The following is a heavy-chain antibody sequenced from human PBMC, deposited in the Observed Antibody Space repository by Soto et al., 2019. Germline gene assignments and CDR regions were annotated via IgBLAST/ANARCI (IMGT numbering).Heavy chain of an antibody. Sequence: QVQLQESGPGLVKPSQTLSLTCIVSGGSISSNGYYWNWIRQHPGKGLEWIGYIYHSGSTYYNPSLKSRATISLCTSKNRFALNLSSVTVSDTAMYYFARDGGTATALDPWGQGILVTVSS. J-gene: IGHJ5*02. CDR3: ARDGGTATALDP. D-gene: IGHD5-18*01. CDR2: IYHSGST. CDR1: GGSISSNGYY. V-gene: IGHV4-31*03.